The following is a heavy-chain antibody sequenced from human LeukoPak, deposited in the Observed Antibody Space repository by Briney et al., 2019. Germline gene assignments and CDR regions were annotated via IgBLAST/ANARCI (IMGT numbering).Heavy chain of an antibody. V-gene: IGHV3-74*03. Sequence: GGSLRLSCVASGFTFSSYWMHWVRQAPGRGLVWVSRINSDGSSTKCADSVKGRFTISRDNAKNTLYLQMNSLRAEDTAVYYCAALDHGHDYWGQGTLVTVSS. CDR1: GFTFSSYW. J-gene: IGHJ4*02. CDR3: AALDHGHDY. CDR2: INSDGSST.